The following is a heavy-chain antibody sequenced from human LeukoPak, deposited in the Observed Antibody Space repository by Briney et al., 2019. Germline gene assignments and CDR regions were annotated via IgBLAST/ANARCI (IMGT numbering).Heavy chain of an antibody. CDR2: IRGDGRAT. Sequence: PGGSLRLSCAASGFMFTDYWMHWVRQAPGKELVWVARIRGDGRATTYADSVKGRFTISRDNAMSTLFLQMKSLRAEDTGNVPEEHNPAWYEAHWGQGILVTVSS. D-gene: IGHD6-13*01. J-gene: IGHJ4*02. V-gene: IGHV3-74*01. CDR1: GFMFTDYW. CDR3: EHNPAWYEAH.